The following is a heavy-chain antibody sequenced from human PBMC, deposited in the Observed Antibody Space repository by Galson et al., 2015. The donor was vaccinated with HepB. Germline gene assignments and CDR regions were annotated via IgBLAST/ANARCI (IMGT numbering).Heavy chain of an antibody. V-gene: IGHV1-8*01. J-gene: IGHJ3*02. Sequence: SVKVSCKASGYTFTSYDINWVRQATGQGLEWMGWMNPNSGNTGYAQKFQGRVTMTRNTSISTAYMELSSLRSEDTAVYYCASSIVVVTATDAFDIWGQGTMVTVSS. CDR2: MNPNSGNT. CDR1: GYTFTSYD. D-gene: IGHD2-21*02. CDR3: ASSIVVVTATDAFDI.